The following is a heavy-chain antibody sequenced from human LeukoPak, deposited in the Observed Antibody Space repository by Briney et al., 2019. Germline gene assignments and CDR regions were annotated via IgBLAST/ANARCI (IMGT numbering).Heavy chain of an antibody. Sequence: PGGSLRLSCAASGFAFSSYAMHWVRQAPGKGLEYVSAISSNGGSTYYANSVKGRFTISRDNSKNTLYLQMGSLRAEDMAVYYCARSAHEGPYDYWGQGTLVTVSS. CDR2: ISSNGGST. CDR1: GFAFSSYA. J-gene: IGHJ4*02. V-gene: IGHV3-64*01. CDR3: ARSAHEGPYDY.